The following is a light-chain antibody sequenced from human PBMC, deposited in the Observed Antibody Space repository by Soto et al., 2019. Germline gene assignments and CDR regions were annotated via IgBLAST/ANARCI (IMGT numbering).Light chain of an antibody. Sequence: QSALTQPASVSGSPGQSITISCTGTSSDVGGYDFVSWYQQHPGKAPKLMIYQVRNRPSGVSDRFFGSKSGNTASLTISGLQAEEKADYYCSSYTSSSTLLYLFGTGTKVTVL. CDR2: QVR. CDR3: SSYTSSSTLLYL. J-gene: IGLJ1*01. CDR1: SSDVGGYDF. V-gene: IGLV2-14*01.